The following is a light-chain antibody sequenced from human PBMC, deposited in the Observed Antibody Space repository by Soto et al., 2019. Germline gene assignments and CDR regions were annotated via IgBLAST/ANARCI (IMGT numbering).Light chain of an antibody. CDR1: SSDVGGYNY. CDR2: EVS. CDR3: SSYASSNTMV. V-gene: IGLV2-8*01. J-gene: IGLJ2*01. Sequence: QSVLTQPPSASGSPGQSVTISCTGTSSDVGGYNYVSWYQQHPGKAPKFMIYEVSKRPSGVPDRFSGSKSGNTASLTVSGLQAEDEADYYCSSYASSNTMVFGGGTQLTVL.